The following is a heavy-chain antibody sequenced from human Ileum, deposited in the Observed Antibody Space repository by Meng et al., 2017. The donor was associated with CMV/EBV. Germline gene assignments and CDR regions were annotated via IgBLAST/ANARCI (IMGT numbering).Heavy chain of an antibody. J-gene: IGHJ2*01. D-gene: IGHD6-13*01. CDR1: GDSVSSIGAI. CDR3: ARENGYEWYFDF. V-gene: IGHV6-1*01. CDR2: TYYRSKWYN. Sequence: VQLQQPRPGLVKPPPTLSITCAITGDSVSSIGAIWNWIRQSPSRGLEWLGKTYYRSKWYNDYAPSVKSRITVKPDTSKNQFSLQLNSVTPEDTAVYYCARENGYEWYFDFWGRGTLVTVSS.